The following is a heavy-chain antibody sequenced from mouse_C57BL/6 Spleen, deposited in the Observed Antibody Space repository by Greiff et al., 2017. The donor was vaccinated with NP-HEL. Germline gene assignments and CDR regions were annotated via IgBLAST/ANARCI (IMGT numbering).Heavy chain of an antibody. Sequence: VQLQESGAELARPGASVKLSCKASGYTFTSYGISWVKQRPGQGLEWIGEIYPRSGNTYYNEKFKGKATLTADKSSSTAYMELRSLTSEDSAVYFCARGSEGGDSAWFAYWGQGTLVTVSA. D-gene: IGHD1-1*02. V-gene: IGHV1-81*01. CDR2: IYPRSGNT. CDR1: GYTFTSYG. CDR3: ARGSEGGDSAWFAY. J-gene: IGHJ3*01.